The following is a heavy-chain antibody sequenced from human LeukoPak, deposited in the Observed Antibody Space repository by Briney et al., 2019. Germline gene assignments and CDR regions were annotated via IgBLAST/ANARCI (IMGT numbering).Heavy chain of an antibody. CDR1: GFTFSSYA. CDR2: ISGSGGST. V-gene: IGHV3-23*01. Sequence: PGGSLRLSCAASGFTFSSYAMSWVRQAPGKGLEWVSAISGSGGSTYYADSVKGRFTISRDNSKNTLYPQMNSLRAEDTAVYYCAKKRATGGIVGAADYWGQGTLVTVSS. CDR3: AKKRATGGIVGAADY. J-gene: IGHJ4*02. D-gene: IGHD2-21*01.